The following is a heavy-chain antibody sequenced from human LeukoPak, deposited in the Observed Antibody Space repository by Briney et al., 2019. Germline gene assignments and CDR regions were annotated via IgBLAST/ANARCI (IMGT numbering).Heavy chain of an antibody. V-gene: IGHV4-4*09. CDR2: IYNSGST. CDR3: ARRSSGWQYFDN. CDR1: GVSISSYY. D-gene: IGHD6-19*01. Sequence: PSETLSLTCTVSGVSISSYYWNWIRQPPGKGPEWIGYIYNSGSTNYNPSLESRVTISVDTSKNQFSLKLSSVTAADTAVYYCARRSSGWQYFDNWGQGTLVTVSS. J-gene: IGHJ4*02.